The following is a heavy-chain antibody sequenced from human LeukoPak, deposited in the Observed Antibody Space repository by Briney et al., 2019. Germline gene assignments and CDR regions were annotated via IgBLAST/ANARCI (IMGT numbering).Heavy chain of an antibody. CDR1: GFRFSSYA. CDR3: ARSSYDTSSWYEVKGGFAP. V-gene: IGHV3-30*04. CDR2: ISSGGTNK. J-gene: IGHJ5*02. Sequence: PGGSLRLSCAATGFRFSSYAMNWDRQAPGKGLEWVAVISSGGTNKYYADSVKGRFTISRDNSKNTLYLQMNSLRPEDTAVYYCARSSYDTSSWYEVKGGFAPWGQGTVVTVSS. D-gene: IGHD6-13*01.